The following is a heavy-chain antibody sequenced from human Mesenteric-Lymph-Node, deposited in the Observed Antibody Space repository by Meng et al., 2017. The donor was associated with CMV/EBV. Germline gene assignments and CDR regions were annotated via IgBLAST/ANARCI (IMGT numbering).Heavy chain of an antibody. CDR2: IPYDGSIK. D-gene: IGHD6-19*01. J-gene: IGHJ4*02. Sequence: GESLKISCVASGFTFSSYGMHWVRQAPGKGLEWVAFIPYDGSIKYYGDSVKGRFTISRDNSKNTLYLQMNSLRAEDTAVYYCAKAVQWLGADYWGQGTLVTVSS. CDR3: AKAVQWLGADY. CDR1: GFTFSSYG. V-gene: IGHV3-30*02.